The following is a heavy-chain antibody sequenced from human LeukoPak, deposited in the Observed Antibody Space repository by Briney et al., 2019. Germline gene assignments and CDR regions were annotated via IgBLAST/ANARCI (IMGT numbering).Heavy chain of an antibody. J-gene: IGHJ6*03. V-gene: IGHV3-23*01. Sequence: GGSLRLSCAASGFTFSSYGMSWVRQAPGKGLEWVSAISGSGGSTYYADSVKGRFTISRDNSKNTLYLQMNSLRAEDTAVYYCAKDPTPHYYYYYMDVWGKGTTVTISS. CDR3: AKDPTPHYYYYYMDV. CDR1: GFTFSSYG. CDR2: ISGSGGST.